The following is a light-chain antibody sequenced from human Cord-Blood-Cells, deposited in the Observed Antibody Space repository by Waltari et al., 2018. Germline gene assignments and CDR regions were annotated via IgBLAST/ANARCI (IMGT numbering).Light chain of an antibody. CDR1: QGISSY. CDR3: QQYYSYPWT. Sequence: AIRITQSPSSLPVSTGDRVTITCRASQGISSYLAWYQQKPGKAPKLLIYAASTLQSGVPSRFSGSGSGTDFTLTISCLQSEDFATYYCQQYYSYPWTFGQGTKVEIK. J-gene: IGKJ1*01. CDR2: AAS. V-gene: IGKV1-8*01.